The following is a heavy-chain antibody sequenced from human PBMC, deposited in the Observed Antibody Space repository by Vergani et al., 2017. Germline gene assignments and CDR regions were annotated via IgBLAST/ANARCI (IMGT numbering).Heavy chain of an antibody. CDR3: ARQFWGGGGYRFDH. J-gene: IGHJ4*02. V-gene: IGHV3-33*01. Sequence: VQLVESGGGLVQPGRSLRLSCAASGFTLSSHAMHWVRQAPGKGLEWVAFIWYDGSKEDYADSVKGRFTISRDNSKNTLYLQMNNLRAADTAVYYCARQFWGGGGYRFDHWGQGTLVTVSS. D-gene: IGHD5-18*01. CDR2: IWYDGSKE. CDR1: GFTLSSHA.